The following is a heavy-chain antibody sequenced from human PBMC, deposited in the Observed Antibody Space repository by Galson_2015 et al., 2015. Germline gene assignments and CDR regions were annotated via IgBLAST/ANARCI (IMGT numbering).Heavy chain of an antibody. V-gene: IGHV3-23*01. Sequence: SLRLSCAASGFTFSSYAMSWVRQAPGKGLEWVSAISGSGGSTYYADSVKGRFTISRDNSKNTLYLQMNSLRAEDTAVYYRAKTYSGYDFGGAFDIWGQGTMVTVSS. CDR2: ISGSGGST. D-gene: IGHD5-12*01. J-gene: IGHJ3*02. CDR3: AKTYSGYDFGGAFDI. CDR1: GFTFSSYA.